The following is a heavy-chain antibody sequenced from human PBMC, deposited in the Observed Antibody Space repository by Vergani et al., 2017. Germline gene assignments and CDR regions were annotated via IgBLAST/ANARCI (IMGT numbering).Heavy chain of an antibody. V-gene: IGHV4-39*01. J-gene: IGHJ2*01. CDR3: ASGKYYSDSTSHFRGRYFDV. Sequence: QMQLQESGPGLVKASETLSLTCTVSGDSIISRSYYWGWIRQPPGKGLEWIGSIYNSGNGDSSSSLKSRVTISADTLKNQFSLRLTSVTAADTAVYYCASGKYYSDSTSHFRGRYFDVWGRGTLVTVPS. CDR2: IYNSGNG. CDR1: GDSIISRSYY. D-gene: IGHD3-16*01.